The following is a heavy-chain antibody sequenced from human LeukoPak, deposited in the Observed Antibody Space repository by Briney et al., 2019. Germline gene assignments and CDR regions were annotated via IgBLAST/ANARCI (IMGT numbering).Heavy chain of an antibody. CDR2: IKQDGSEK. D-gene: IGHD2-15*01. V-gene: IGHV3-7*01. CDR1: GFTFSSYW. Sequence: GGXXXLSCAASGFTFSSYWMSWVRQAPGKGLEWVANIKQDGSEKYYVDSVKGRFTISRDNAKNSLYLQMNSLRAEDTAVYYCARENVVVVVAATPYYFDYWGQGTLVTVSS. CDR3: ARENVVVVVAATPYYFDY. J-gene: IGHJ4*02.